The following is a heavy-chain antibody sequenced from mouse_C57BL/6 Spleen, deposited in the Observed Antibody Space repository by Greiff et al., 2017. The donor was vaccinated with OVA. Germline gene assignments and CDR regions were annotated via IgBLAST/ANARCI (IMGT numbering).Heavy chain of an antibody. V-gene: IGHV5-17*01. CDR1: GFPFRDYG. Sequence: EGQVVGAGGGFVKPGGALELSCGAPGFPFRDYGMHWGCPAPEKGVEGVAYISSGSSTIYYADTVKGRFTISRDNAKNTLFLQMTSLRSEDTAMYYCARKDYGSPHWYFDVWGTGTTVTVSS. D-gene: IGHD1-1*01. CDR3: ARKDYGSPHWYFDV. CDR2: ISSGSSTI. J-gene: IGHJ1*03.